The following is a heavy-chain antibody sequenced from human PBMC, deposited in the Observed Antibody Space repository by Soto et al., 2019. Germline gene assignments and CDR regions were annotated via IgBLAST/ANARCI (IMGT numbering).Heavy chain of an antibody. D-gene: IGHD2-15*01. CDR3: ARLGAGFDF. Sequence: PGESLKISCRGSGHSFNNYWIAWVRQMPGEGLEWMGIIFPGDSDTRYSPSFQGQVTISADKSISTAYLHWSSLRASDTAIYYCARLGAGFDFWGQGTLVTVSS. V-gene: IGHV5-51*01. CDR1: GHSFNNYW. CDR2: IFPGDSDT. J-gene: IGHJ4*02.